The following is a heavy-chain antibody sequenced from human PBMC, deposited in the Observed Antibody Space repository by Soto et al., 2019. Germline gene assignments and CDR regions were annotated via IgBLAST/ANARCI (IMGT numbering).Heavy chain of an antibody. CDR2: IYYSGST. D-gene: IGHD3-3*01. J-gene: IGHJ4*02. V-gene: IGHV4-59*01. CDR1: GPSISGYY. CDR3: ARGGVSTRTFDY. Sequence: SETLSLTCTVSGPSISGYYWSWIRQPPGEGLEWIGYIYYSGSTSYNPSLKSRVTISLDMSKNQFSLKLSSVTAADTAMYYCARGGVSTRTFDYWGQGTPVTVSS.